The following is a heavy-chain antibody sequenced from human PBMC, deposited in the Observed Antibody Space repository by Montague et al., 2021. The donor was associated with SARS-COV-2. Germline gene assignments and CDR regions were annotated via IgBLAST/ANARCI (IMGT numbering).Heavy chain of an antibody. CDR3: ARAYCGGDCHVCP. V-gene: IGHV4-59*01. CDR2: SGSD. D-gene: IGHD2-21*02. J-gene: IGHJ5*02. Sequence: SGSDNYNPSLKSRSTISVDTSNNQFSLRLSSVTAADTAVYYCARAYCGGDCHVCPWGQGILVTVSS.